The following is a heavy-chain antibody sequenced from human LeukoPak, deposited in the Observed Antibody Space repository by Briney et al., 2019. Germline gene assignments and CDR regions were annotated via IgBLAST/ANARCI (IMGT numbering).Heavy chain of an antibody. J-gene: IGHJ4*02. Sequence: GGSLRLSCAASGFTFSNAWMSWVRQAPGKGLEWVGRIKSKTDGGTTDYAAPVKGRFTISRDDSKNTLYLQMNSLKTEDPAVYYCTSVNWNYEAFDYWGQGTLVTVSS. D-gene: IGHD1-7*01. CDR1: GFTFSNAW. CDR2: IKSKTDGGTT. V-gene: IGHV3-15*01. CDR3: TSVNWNYEAFDY.